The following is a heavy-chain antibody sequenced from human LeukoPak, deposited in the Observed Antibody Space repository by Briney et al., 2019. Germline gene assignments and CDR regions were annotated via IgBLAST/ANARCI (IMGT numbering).Heavy chain of an antibody. CDR1: GYTLTELS. V-gene: IGHV3-33*01. CDR2: VWYDGRNK. D-gene: IGHD1-26*01. J-gene: IGHJ6*02. CDR3: AGGRGHYYYAMDV. Sequence: SCKVSGYTLTELSMHWVRQAPGKGLEWVAVVWYDGRNKYYADSVKGRFTISRDNSKNTMYMEMNTLRAEDTAVYYCAGGRGHYYYAMDVWGQGTTVTVSS.